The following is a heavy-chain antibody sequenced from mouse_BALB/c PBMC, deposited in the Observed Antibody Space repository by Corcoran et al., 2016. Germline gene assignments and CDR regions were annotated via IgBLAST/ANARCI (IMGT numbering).Heavy chain of an antibody. J-gene: IGHJ1*01. CDR3: AGDRLGYWYFDV. Sequence: QTQLQESGPGLVKPSQSLFLACSITGFPITSGYYWIWIRQSPGKPLEWMGYITHSGETFYNPSLQSPISITRETSKNQFFLQLNTVTTEDTAMYYCAGDRLGYWYFDVWGAGTTVTVSS. CDR2: ITHSGET. V-gene: IGHV12-3*02. D-gene: IGHD4-1*01. CDR1: GFPITSGYY.